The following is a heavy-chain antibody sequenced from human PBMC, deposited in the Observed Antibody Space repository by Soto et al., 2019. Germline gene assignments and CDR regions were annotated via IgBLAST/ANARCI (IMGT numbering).Heavy chain of an antibody. Sequence: GGSLRLSCAASGFSFSSNVMHWGRQAPGKGLEWVALISYDGSNKYYADSVKGRFTISRDNSKNTLYLQMSSLRPEDTAVYYCAKGFSYGERYYFDYWGQGTLVTVSS. D-gene: IGHD4-17*01. CDR1: GFSFSSNV. V-gene: IGHV3-30*18. CDR3: AKGFSYGERYYFDY. CDR2: ISYDGSNK. J-gene: IGHJ4*02.